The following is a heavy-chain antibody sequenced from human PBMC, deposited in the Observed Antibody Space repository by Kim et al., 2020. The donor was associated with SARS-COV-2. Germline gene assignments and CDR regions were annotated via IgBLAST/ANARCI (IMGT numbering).Heavy chain of an antibody. D-gene: IGHD2-15*01. J-gene: IGHJ4*02. CDR3: ARIGDY. Sequence: YPGVSDTSYRPTFQGQVTISADKSISTDYLQWSSLKASDTAMYYCARIGDYWGQGTLVTVSS. V-gene: IGHV5-51*01. CDR2: YPGVSDT.